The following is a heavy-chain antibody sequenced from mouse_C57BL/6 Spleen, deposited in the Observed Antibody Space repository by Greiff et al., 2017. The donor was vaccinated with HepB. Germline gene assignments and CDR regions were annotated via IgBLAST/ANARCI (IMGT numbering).Heavy chain of an antibody. Sequence: QVQLQQPGAELVKPGASVKLSCKASGYTFTSNWMHWVKQRPGRGLEWIGRIEPNSGGTKYNEKFKSKAPLTVDKPPSTAYMQLSSLTSEDSAVYYFARSRDYDCCFDVWGTGTTLTVSS. J-gene: IGHJ1*03. V-gene: IGHV1-72*01. CDR2: IEPNSGGT. CDR1: GYTFTSNW. D-gene: IGHD2-4*01. CDR3: ARSRDYDCCFDV.